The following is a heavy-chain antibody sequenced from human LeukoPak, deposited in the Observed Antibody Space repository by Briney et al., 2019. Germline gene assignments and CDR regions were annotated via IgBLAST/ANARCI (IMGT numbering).Heavy chain of an antibody. J-gene: IGHJ4*02. CDR2: IYHSGST. V-gene: IGHV4-38-2*02. D-gene: IGHD4-23*01. CDR3: ARGVYGGKNFYFDY. Sequence: SETLSLTCTVSGYSISSGYYWGWIRPPPGKGLGWIGSIYHSGSTYYHPSLMSRFTISVDTSKNQYSLKLSSVAAADTAVYYCARGVYGGKNFYFDYWGQGTLVTVSS. CDR1: GYSISSGYY.